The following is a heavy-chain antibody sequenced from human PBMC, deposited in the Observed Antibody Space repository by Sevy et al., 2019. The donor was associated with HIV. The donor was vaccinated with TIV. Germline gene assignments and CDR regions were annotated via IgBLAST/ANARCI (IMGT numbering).Heavy chain of an antibody. V-gene: IGHV1-69*13. CDR2: IIPIFGTA. CDR1: GGTFSSYA. CDR3: AINGGSNLVDVTAIPGNLFDP. J-gene: IGHJ5*02. Sequence: ASVKVSCKASGGTFSSYAISWVRQAPGQGLEWMGGIIPIFGTAKYAQKFQGRVTITADESTSTAYMELSSLRSEDTVVYYCAINGGSNLVDVTAIPGNLFDPWGQGTLFTVSS. D-gene: IGHD2-21*02.